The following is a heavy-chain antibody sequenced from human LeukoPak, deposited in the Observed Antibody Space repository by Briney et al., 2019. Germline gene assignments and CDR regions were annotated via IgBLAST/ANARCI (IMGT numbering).Heavy chain of an antibody. Sequence: SETPSLTCSVSGGSINSYHWSWIRQPPGKGLEWIGYIYYSGSTNYNPSLKSRVTISVDTSKNQFSLKLTSVTAADTAVYYCARDPSSGEDLWGRGTLVTVSS. D-gene: IGHD3-10*01. J-gene: IGHJ2*01. V-gene: IGHV4-59*01. CDR2: IYYSGST. CDR1: GGSINSYH. CDR3: ARDPSSGEDL.